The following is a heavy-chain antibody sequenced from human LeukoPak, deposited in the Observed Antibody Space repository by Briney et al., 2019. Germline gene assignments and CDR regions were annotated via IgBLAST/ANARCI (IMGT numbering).Heavy chain of an antibody. CDR3: ARDEDYYCSGSHKGNAFDI. CDR1: GGTFSSYA. Sequence: SVKVSCKASGGTFSSYAISWVRQAPGQGLEWMGGIIPIFGTANYAQKFQGRVTFTADESTSTAYMELSSLRSEDTAVYYCARDEDYYCSGSHKGNAFDIWGQGTMVTVSS. J-gene: IGHJ3*02. CDR2: IIPIFGTA. D-gene: IGHD3-10*01. V-gene: IGHV1-69*13.